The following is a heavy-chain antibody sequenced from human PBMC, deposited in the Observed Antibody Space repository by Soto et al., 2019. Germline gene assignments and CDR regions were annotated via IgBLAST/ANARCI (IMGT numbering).Heavy chain of an antibody. CDR1: GFTFSSYG. CDR3: ARPCNDVWGSYRDNYFDY. CDR2: IWYDGSNK. J-gene: IGHJ4*02. Sequence: QVQLVESGGGVVQPGRSLRLSCAASGFTFSSYGMHWVRQAPGKGLEWVAVIWYDGSNKYYADSVKGRFTISRDNSKNTLYLQMNSLRAEDTAVYYCARPCNDVWGSYRDNYFDYWGQGTLVTVSS. V-gene: IGHV3-33*01. D-gene: IGHD3-16*02.